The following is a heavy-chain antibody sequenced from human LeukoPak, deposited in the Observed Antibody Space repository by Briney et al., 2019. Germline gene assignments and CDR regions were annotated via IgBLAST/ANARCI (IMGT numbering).Heavy chain of an antibody. Sequence: SQTLSLTCTVSGGSISSGDYYWSWIRQPPGKGLEWIGYIYYSGSTYYNPSLKSRVTISVDTSKNQFSLKLSSVTAADTAVYYCARTYDFWSGYPRYFDYRGQGTLVTVSS. V-gene: IGHV4-30-4*08. CDR2: IYYSGST. CDR1: GGSISSGDYY. J-gene: IGHJ4*02. CDR3: ARTYDFWSGYPRYFDY. D-gene: IGHD3-3*01.